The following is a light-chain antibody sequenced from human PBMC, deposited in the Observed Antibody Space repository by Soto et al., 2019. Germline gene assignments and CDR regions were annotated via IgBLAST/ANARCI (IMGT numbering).Light chain of an antibody. CDR1: HYISDY. CDR3: QQLNSYPLT. CDR2: AAS. J-gene: IGKJ4*01. Sequence: DIQLTQSPSFLSASVGDRFTITCRASHYISDYLAWYQQRPGKAPKLLIYAASTLQSGVPSRFSGSGSGTEFTLTISSLQPEDFATYSCQQLNSYPLTFGGGTKVDIK. V-gene: IGKV1-9*01.